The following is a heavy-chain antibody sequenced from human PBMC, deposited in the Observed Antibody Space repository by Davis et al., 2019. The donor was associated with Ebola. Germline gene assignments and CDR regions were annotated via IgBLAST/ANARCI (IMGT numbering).Heavy chain of an antibody. CDR1: GGSISSYY. CDR3: AREIVVPAVDHYMDV. CDR2: IYYSGST. Sequence: PSETLSLTCTVSGGSISSYYWSWIRQPPEKGLEWIGYIYYSGSTNYNPSLKSRVTISVDTSKNQFSLKLSSVTAADTAVYYCAREIVVPAVDHYMDVWGKGTTVTVSS. V-gene: IGHV4-59*12. D-gene: IGHD2-2*01. J-gene: IGHJ6*03.